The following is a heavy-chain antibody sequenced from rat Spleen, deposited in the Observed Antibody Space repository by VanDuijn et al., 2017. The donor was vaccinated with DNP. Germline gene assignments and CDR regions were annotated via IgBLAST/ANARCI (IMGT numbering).Heavy chain of an antibody. V-gene: IGHV5-17*01. CDR1: GFSFSDSA. CDR3: KVGARY. J-gene: IGHJ2*01. CDR2: IIYDGSHT. Sequence: EVRLVESGGGLVQPGNSLKLSCAASGFSFSDSAMAWVRQSPKMGLEWVATIIYDGSHTFYRDSVQGRFIISRDNAKTTLNLQMNSLRSEDTATYYCKVGARYWGQGVMVTVSS. D-gene: IGHD5-1*01.